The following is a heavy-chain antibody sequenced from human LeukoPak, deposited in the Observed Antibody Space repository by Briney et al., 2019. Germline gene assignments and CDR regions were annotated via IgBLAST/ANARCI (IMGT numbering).Heavy chain of an antibody. CDR2: IYTSGST. J-gene: IGHJ4*02. Sequence: PSETLSLTCTVSGGSIRSGSYYWSWIRQPAGKGLEWIGRIYTSGSTNYNPSLKSRVTIPVDTSKNQFSLKLSSVTAADTAVYYCARDLWGSGIDNWGQGTLVTVSS. CDR1: GGSIRSGSYY. V-gene: IGHV4-61*02. CDR3: ARDLWGSGIDN. D-gene: IGHD3-10*01.